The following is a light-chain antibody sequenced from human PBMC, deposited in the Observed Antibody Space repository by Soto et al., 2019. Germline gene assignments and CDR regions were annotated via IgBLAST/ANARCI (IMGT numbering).Light chain of an antibody. CDR3: QQSYRIPPT. CDR2: AAS. Sequence: DIQMTPTPSSLSASVGDRVTITCRASQSISSNLNWYQQKPGKAPNLLIYAASSLQSGVPSRFSGSGSGTDFTLTISSLQPEDFATYSCQQSYRIPPTCDQGTKMEIK. J-gene: IGKJ1*01. V-gene: IGKV1-39*01. CDR1: QSISSN.